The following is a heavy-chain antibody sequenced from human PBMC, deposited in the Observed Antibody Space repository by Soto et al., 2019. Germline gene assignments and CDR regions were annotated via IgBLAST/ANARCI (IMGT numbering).Heavy chain of an antibody. V-gene: IGHV1-18*01. CDR1: GYTFASYD. CDR2: ISAYNGIT. J-gene: IGHJ3*02. D-gene: IGHD3-16*01. CDR3: ARGGGVVGAFDI. Sequence: QVQLVQSGAEVKKPGASVKVPCKASGYTFASYDISWVRQAPGQGLEWMGRISAYNGITNYAQNLQGRVTMTTDTSTSTAYMELRSLRSDDTVVYYCARGGGVVGAFDIWGQGTVVTVSS.